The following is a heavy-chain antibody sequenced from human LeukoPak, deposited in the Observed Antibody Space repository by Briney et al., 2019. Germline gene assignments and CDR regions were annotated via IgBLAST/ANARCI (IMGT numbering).Heavy chain of an antibody. D-gene: IGHD3-10*01. CDR1: GYTFTGYY. V-gene: IGHV1-2*04. Sequence: ASVKVSCKASGYTFTGYYMHWVRQAPGQGLEWMGWINPNSGGTNYAQKFQGWVTMTRDTSASTAYMELSSLRSEDTAVYYCARDLRFSLDYYGMDVWGQGTTVTVSS. CDR2: INPNSGGT. CDR3: ARDLRFSLDYYGMDV. J-gene: IGHJ6*02.